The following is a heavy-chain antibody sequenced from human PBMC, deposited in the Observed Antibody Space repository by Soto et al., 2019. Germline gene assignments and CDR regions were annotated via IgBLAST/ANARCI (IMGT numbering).Heavy chain of an antibody. V-gene: IGHV1-69*12. CDR2: IIPIFGTA. D-gene: IGHD5-12*01. J-gene: IGHJ6*02. CDR3: AGDNGMATIGFFGMDV. Sequence: QVQLVQSGAEVKKPGSSVKVSCEASGGTFSSYAISWVRQAPGQGLEWMGGIIPIFGTANYAQKFQGRVTITADESTSTAYLGLGSLCFEDTAVYYCAGDNGMATIGFFGMDVWGQGTTVTVSS. CDR1: GGTFSSYA.